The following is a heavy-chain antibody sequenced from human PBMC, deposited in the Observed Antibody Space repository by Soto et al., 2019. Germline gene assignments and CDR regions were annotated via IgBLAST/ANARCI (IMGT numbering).Heavy chain of an antibody. CDR1: GFTFSSCW. Sequence: GGSLRLSCAASGFTFSSCWMHWVRQAPGKGLVCVSRISSDGSSTNYADSVKGRLTISRDNAKNTLYLQMYNLRAEDTAVYYCASLYSSAWARDYWGQGTLVTVSS. CDR3: ASLYSSAWARDY. CDR2: ISSDGSST. D-gene: IGHD6-19*01. J-gene: IGHJ4*02. V-gene: IGHV3-74*01.